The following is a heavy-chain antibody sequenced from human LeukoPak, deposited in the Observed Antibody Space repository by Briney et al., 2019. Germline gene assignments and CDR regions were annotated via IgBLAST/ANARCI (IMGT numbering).Heavy chain of an antibody. CDR1: GYTFTGYY. J-gene: IGHJ4*02. D-gene: IGHD3-22*01. CDR2: INPNSGGT. CDR3: ARDESVRADGYQSY. V-gene: IGHV1-2*02. Sequence: ASVKVSCKASGYTFTGYYTHWVRQAPGQGLEWMGWINPNSGGTNYAQKFQGRVTMTRDTSISTAYMELSRLRSDDTAVYYCARDESVRADGYQSYWGQGTLVTVSS.